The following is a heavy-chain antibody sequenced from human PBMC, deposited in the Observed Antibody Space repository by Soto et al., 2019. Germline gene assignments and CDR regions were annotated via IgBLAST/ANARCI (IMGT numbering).Heavy chain of an antibody. CDR3: ARCVEGLPSYYYDSSDPVLNYFDD. CDR2: IYYSGST. J-gene: IGHJ4*02. Sequence: SETLSLTCTVSGGSISSGDYYWSWIRQPPGKGLEWIGYIYYSGSTYYNPSLKSRVTISVDTSKNQFSLKLSSVTAADTAVYYCARCVEGLPSYYYDSSDPVLNYFDDWGQGTLVTVSS. V-gene: IGHV4-30-4*01. CDR1: GGSISSGDYY. D-gene: IGHD3-22*01.